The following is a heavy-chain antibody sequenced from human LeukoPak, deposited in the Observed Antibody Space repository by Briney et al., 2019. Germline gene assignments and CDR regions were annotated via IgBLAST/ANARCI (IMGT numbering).Heavy chain of an antibody. Sequence: GGSLRLPCAPSGFTVSSYAMHWVRQAPGKGLEWVALMSYDGSNKYYADSVKGRLTISRDNSKNTLYLQMNSLRAEDTVVYCCARWYSNCLYFFDYWGQGTLVTVSS. J-gene: IGHJ4*02. CDR3: ARWYSNCLYFFDY. D-gene: IGHD6-13*01. CDR2: MSYDGSNK. V-gene: IGHV3-30*04. CDR1: GFTVSSYA.